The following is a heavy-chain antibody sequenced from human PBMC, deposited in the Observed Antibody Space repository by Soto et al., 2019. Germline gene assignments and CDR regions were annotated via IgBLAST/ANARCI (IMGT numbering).Heavy chain of an antibody. J-gene: IGHJ6*02. CDR2: ISWNSGSI. V-gene: IGHV3-9*01. CDR1: GFTFDDYA. CDR3: AKDQNYYGMDV. Sequence: PGGSLRLSCAASGFTFDDYAMHWVRQTPGKGLEWVSGISWNSGSIGYSDSVKGRFTISRDNAKNSLYLQMNSLRAEDTALYYCAKDQNYYGMDVWGQGTTVTVS.